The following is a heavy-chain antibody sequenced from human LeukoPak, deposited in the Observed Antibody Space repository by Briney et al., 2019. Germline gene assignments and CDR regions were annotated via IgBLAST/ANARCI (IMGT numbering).Heavy chain of an antibody. CDR2: IYYSGST. CDR3: ARQNRYKAMVDY. V-gene: IGHV4-39*01. CDR1: GGSISSSSYY. Sequence: KASETLSLTCTVSGGSISSSSYYWGWISQPPGKGLEWIGGIYYSGSTYYNPSHKSRFTISVDTSNNQFAMKLSSVTAADPAAYYCARQNRYKAMVDYWGQGTLVTVSS. D-gene: IGHD5-18*01. J-gene: IGHJ4*02.